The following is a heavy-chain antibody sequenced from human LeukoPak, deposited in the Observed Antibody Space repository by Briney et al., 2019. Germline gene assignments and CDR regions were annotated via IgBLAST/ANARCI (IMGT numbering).Heavy chain of an antibody. CDR3: ARDGVDSGYGPPNDC. V-gene: IGHV4-34*01. CDR2: INHSGST. J-gene: IGHJ4*02. D-gene: IGHD5-12*01. CDR1: GGSFSGYY. Sequence: PSETLSLTCAVYGGSFSGYYWSWIRQPPGKGLEWIGEINHSGSTNYNPSLKSRVTISVDTSKNQFSLKLSSVTAADTAVYYCARDGVDSGYGPPNDCWGQGTLVTVSS.